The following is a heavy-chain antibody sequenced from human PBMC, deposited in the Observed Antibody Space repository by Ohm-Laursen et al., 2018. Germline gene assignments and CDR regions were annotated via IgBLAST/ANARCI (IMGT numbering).Heavy chain of an antibody. J-gene: IGHJ5*02. CDR2: ISSSSSYI. D-gene: IGHD2-2*01. CDR3: ARARGTSQSHFDP. V-gene: IGHV3-21*04. CDR1: GFTFSSYS. Sequence: SLRLSCAASGFTFSSYSMNWVRQAPGKGLEWVSSISSSSSYIYYADSVKGRFTISRDNAKNSLYLQMNSLRAEDTAVYYCARARGTSQSHFDPWGQGTLVTVSS.